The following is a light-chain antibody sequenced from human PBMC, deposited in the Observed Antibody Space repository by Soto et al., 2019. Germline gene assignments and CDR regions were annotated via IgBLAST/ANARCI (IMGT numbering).Light chain of an antibody. V-gene: IGKV3D-15*01. J-gene: IGKJ4*01. CDR1: QSVSSN. CDR2: GAS. Sequence: ETALTQSPGTLTLSPGQTATLSCSASQSVSSNYLAWYQQKPGQAPRPLIYGASTRATGIAARFSGSGSGTEFTLTISGLQSEDFATYYCQQYNNWPVTFGGGTKVDIK. CDR3: QQYNNWPVT.